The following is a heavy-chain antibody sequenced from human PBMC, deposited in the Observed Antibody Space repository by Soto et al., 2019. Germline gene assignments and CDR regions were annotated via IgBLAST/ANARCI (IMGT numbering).Heavy chain of an antibody. D-gene: IGHD6-6*01. Sequence: SVKVSCRASGGTFSSYAISWVRQAPGQGLEWMGGIIPIFGTANYAQKFQGRVTITADESTSTAYMELSSLRSEDTAVYYSVRDRGSSLFALCYYRKHLWGQARRFTV. CDR3: VRDRGSSLFALCYYRKHL. CDR1: GGTFSSYA. CDR2: IIPIFGTA. J-gene: IGHJ6*02. V-gene: IGHV1-69*13.